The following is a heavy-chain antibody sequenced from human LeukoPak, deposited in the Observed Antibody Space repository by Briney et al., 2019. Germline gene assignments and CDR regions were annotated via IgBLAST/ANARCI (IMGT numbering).Heavy chain of an antibody. Sequence: GGSLRLSCAAPGFTFRMYSIHWVRQAPSKGLEWVAVMSYDGSTKYLADSVKGRFTISRDNSQNTVYLQMNSLTAEDTAVYYCTRVRVPSRILLPYFDYWGQGTLVTVSS. CDR2: MSYDGSTK. V-gene: IGHV3-30*01. CDR3: TRVRVPSRILLPYFDY. D-gene: IGHD2-15*01. J-gene: IGHJ4*02. CDR1: GFTFRMYS.